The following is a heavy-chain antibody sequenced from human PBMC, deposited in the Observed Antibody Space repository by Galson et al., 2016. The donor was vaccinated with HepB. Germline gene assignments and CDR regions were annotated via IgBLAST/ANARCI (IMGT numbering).Heavy chain of an antibody. Sequence: SVKVSCKASGYTFTINGLSWVRQAPGQGLEWMGWISANSGDTKYAQKFQGRVTITTDTPTATAYMELTSLRSDDTAVYYCARDRDYPLDHWGQGTLVTVSS. CDR2: ISANSGDT. CDR1: GYTFTING. D-gene: IGHD4-11*01. V-gene: IGHV1-18*04. J-gene: IGHJ4*02. CDR3: ARDRDYPLDH.